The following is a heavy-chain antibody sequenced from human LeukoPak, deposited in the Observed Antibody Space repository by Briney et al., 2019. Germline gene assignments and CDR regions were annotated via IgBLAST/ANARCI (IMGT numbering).Heavy chain of an antibody. D-gene: IGHD3-10*02. CDR3: AELGITMIGGV. CDR2: ISGSGGST. J-gene: IGHJ6*04. Sequence: HPGGSLRLSCAASGFTFSSYWMHWVRQAPGKGLEWVSTISGSGGSTYYADSVKGRFTISRDNSKNTLYLQMNSLRAEDTALYYCAELGITMIGGVWGKGTTVTISS. CDR1: GFTFSSYW. V-gene: IGHV3-23*01.